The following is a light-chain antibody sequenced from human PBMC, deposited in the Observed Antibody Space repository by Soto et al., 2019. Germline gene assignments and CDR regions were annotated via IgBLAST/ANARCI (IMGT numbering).Light chain of an antibody. CDR1: QSISSY. V-gene: IGKV1-39*01. Sequence: DIQMDQSPSSLSASVGDRVTITCRASQSISSYLNWYQQRPGTAPKLLIHTASSLESEVPSRFSGSGSGTHFTLTITSLRPEDFATYYCQQSFNTLPYTFGQGTKLE. CDR3: QQSFNTLPYT. J-gene: IGKJ2*01. CDR2: TAS.